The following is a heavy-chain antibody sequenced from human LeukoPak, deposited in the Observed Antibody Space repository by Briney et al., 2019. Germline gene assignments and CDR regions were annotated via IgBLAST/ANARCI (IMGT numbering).Heavy chain of an antibody. CDR1: GYTFTSYD. CDR3: ARGIRVVAVAAPVYHYYYYMDV. D-gene: IGHD2-15*01. CDR2: MNPNSGNT. V-gene: IGHV1-8*03. Sequence: ASVKVSCKASGYTFTSYDINWVRQATGQGLEWMGWMNPNSGNTGYAQKFQGRVTITRNTSISTAYMELSSLRSEDTAVYYCARGIRVVAVAAPVYHYYYYMDVWGKGTTVTVSS. J-gene: IGHJ6*03.